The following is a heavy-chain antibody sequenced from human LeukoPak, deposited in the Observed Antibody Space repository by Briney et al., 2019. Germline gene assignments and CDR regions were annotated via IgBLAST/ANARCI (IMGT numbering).Heavy chain of an antibody. Sequence: PGGSLRLSCAASGFTVSSNYMSWVRQAPGKGLEWVSVIYSGGSTYYADSVKGRFTISRHNSKNTLYLQMNSLRAEDTAVYYCARGFNLVDYSSGWYILGYWGQGTLVTVSS. CDR3: ARGFNLVDYSSGWYILGY. D-gene: IGHD6-19*01. J-gene: IGHJ4*02. CDR2: IYSGGST. CDR1: GFTVSSNY. V-gene: IGHV3-53*04.